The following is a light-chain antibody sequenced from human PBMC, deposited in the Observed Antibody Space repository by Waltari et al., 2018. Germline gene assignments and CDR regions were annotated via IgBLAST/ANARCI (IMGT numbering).Light chain of an antibody. CDR3: SSYSTSSSLIL. CDR1: SSDVGGHDY. V-gene: IGLV2-14*03. J-gene: IGLJ2*01. Sequence: QSALSQPASVSGSPGQSITISCTGASSDVGGHDYVTWYQQHPGKAQQLIIRDDNNRPSGFSHRFSCSKSGYPASLTISVLQADDESDYYCSSYSTSSSLILFCEGTKVTVL. CDR2: DDN.